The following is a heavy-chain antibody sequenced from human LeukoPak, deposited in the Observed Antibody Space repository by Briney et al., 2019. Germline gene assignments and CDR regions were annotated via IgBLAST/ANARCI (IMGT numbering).Heavy chain of an antibody. CDR3: AREATGATGYFDY. D-gene: IGHD1-26*01. CDR2: IPSSGSTI. J-gene: IGHJ4*02. CDR1: GFTFSTYE. V-gene: IGHV3-48*03. Sequence: GGSLRLSCAASGFTFSTYEMNWVRQAPGKGLEWVSYIPSSGSTIYYVDSVKGRSTISRDNAKNSLYLQMNSLRVEDTAVYYCAREATGATGYFDYWGQGTLVTVSS.